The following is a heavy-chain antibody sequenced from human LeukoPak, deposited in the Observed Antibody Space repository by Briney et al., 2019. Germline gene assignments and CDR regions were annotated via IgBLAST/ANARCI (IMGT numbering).Heavy chain of an antibody. J-gene: IGHJ4*02. CDR3: VRVRRNYYFDY. V-gene: IGHV3-74*01. CDR2: INSDGSDT. Sequence: GGALRLSCAASGFTFSNYWLHWVRQAPGKGVVWVSRINSDGSDTTYADSVKGRFTISRDNAKNTLYLQMNSLRAEDTAVYYCVRVRRNYYFDYWGQGTLVTVSS. D-gene: IGHD1-7*01. CDR1: GFTFSNYW.